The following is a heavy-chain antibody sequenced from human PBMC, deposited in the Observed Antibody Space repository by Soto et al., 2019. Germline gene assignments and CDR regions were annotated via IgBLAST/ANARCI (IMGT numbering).Heavy chain of an antibody. CDR2: IYYSGST. CDR1: GGSISSYY. Sequence: QVQLQESGPGLVKPSETLSLTCTDSGGSISSYYWSWIRQPPGKGLEWIGYIYYSGSTNYNPSLKSRVTISVDTSKNQFSLKLSSVTAADTAVYYCARAGIAARKHYYYYMDVWGKGTTVTVSS. CDR3: ARAGIAARKHYYYYMDV. D-gene: IGHD6-6*01. V-gene: IGHV4-59*01. J-gene: IGHJ6*03.